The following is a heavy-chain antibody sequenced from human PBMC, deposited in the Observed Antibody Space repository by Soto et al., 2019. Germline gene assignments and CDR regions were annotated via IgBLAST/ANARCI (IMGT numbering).Heavy chain of an antibody. CDR2: VSPNSAAT. J-gene: IGHJ4*02. V-gene: IGHV1-2*02. Sequence: GASVKVSCKASGYTFIAYYIHWVRQAPGQGLEWMGWVSPNSAATQYAQKFQGRVTMTRDTSISTAYMELTNLRSDDTAVYYCATQNNPLDYWGQGTLVTVSS. CDR3: ATQNNPLDY. CDR1: GYTFIAYY.